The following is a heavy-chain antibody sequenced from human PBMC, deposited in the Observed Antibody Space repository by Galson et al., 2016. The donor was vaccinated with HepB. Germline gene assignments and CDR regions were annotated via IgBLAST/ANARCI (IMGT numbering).Heavy chain of an antibody. CDR2: VYSVGST. Sequence: SLRLSCAVSGFTVSNNYMRWVRQAPGKGLEWVSLVYSVGSTYYADSVKGRFTISRDNSKNTLYLQMNSLRAEDTAVYYCARDEISGTTGDYWGQGTLVTVSS. CDR1: GFTVSNNY. J-gene: IGHJ4*02. D-gene: IGHD1-7*01. V-gene: IGHV3-53*01. CDR3: ARDEISGTTGDY.